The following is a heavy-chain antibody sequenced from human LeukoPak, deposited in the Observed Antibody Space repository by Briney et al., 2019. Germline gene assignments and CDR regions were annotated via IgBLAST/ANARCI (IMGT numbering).Heavy chain of an antibody. V-gene: IGHV4-59*01. CDR1: GGSISSYY. J-gene: IGHJ6*03. D-gene: IGHD6-13*01. CDR2: IYYSGST. CDR3: ARTWYSSSWYHYYYYYYMDV. Sequence: SETLSLTCTVSGGSISSYYWSWIRQPPGKGLEWIGYIYYSGSTNYNPSLKSRVTISVDTSKNQFSLKLSSVTAADTAVYYCARTWYSSSWYHYYYYYYMDVWGKGTTVTISS.